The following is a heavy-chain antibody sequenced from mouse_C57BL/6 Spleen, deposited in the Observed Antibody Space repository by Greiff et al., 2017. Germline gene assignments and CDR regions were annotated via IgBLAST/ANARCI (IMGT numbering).Heavy chain of an antibody. CDR1: GFTFSSYG. V-gene: IGHV5-6*01. CDR2: ISSGGSYT. Sequence: EVHLVESGGDLVKPGGSLKLSCAASGFTFSSYGMSWVRQTPDNRLEWVATISSGGSYTYYPDSVQGRFTISRHNSKNTLYLQMSSLKSEDTAMYYWARGGNYLYHLDYWGQGTTLTVSS. D-gene: IGHD2-1*01. J-gene: IGHJ2*01. CDR3: ARGGNYLYHLDY.